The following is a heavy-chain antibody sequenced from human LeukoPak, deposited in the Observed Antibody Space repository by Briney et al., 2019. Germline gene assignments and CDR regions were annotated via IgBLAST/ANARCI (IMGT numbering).Heavy chain of an antibody. CDR1: GFTLSSYW. CDR3: VKSYTTGWYSAFDI. V-gene: IGHV3-74*01. D-gene: IGHD6-19*01. J-gene: IGHJ3*02. CDR2: IKSDGSDT. Sequence: GGSLRLSSAASGFTLSSYWMHWVRHVPGKGLVWVSRIKSDGSDTRYADSVKGRFTISRDNSKNTLYLQMNSLRAEDTALYYCVKSYTTGWYSAFDIWGQGTMVTVSS.